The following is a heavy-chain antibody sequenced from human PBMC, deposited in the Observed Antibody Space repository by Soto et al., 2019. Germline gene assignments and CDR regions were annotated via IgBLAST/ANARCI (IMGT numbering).Heavy chain of an antibody. CDR2: IYYSGST. J-gene: IGHJ3*02. V-gene: IGHV4-59*01. D-gene: IGHD3-3*01. CDR1: GGSISSYY. CDR3: ARDRREIDVGSGYPTPDAFES. Sequence: EALSLTCTVSGGSISSYYWSWIRQPPGKGLEWTGYIYYSGSTNYNPSLKSRVTISVDTSKNQFSLKLSSVTAADTAVYYCARDRREIDVGSGYPTPDAFESWGQGTMVTV.